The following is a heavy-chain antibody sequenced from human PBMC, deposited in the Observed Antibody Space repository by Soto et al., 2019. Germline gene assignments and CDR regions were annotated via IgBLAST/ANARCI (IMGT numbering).Heavy chain of an antibody. D-gene: IGHD3-3*01. CDR2: ISSNGGST. Sequence: GGPLRLSCAASGFSFSRYGMHWVGQAPGKGLEYVSAISSNGGSTYYANSVKGRLTISRDNSKNTLYLQMGSLRAEAMAVYYCARDASPYDFRSGYPLNWFDPWGQGTLVTVSS. CDR3: ARDASPYDFRSGYPLNWFDP. J-gene: IGHJ5*02. V-gene: IGHV3-64*01. CDR1: GFSFSRYG.